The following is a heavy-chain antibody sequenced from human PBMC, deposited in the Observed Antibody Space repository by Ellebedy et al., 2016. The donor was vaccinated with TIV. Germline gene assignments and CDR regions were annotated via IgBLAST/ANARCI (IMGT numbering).Heavy chain of an antibody. CDR3: ARIHDSTWFDP. Sequence: ESLKISCAASGFTFSTYSMNWVRQAPGKGLEWIGSIYHSGSTYYNPSLKSRVTISVDTSKNQFSLKLSSVTAADTAVYYCARIHDSTWFDPWGQGTLVTVSS. CDR2: IYHSGST. CDR1: GFTFSTYS. D-gene: IGHD3-22*01. V-gene: IGHV4-38-2*01. J-gene: IGHJ5*02.